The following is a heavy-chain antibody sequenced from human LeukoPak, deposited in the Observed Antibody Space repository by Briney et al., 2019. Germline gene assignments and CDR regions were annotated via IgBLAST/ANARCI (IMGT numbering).Heavy chain of an antibody. V-gene: IGHV1-2*02. CDR3: ARIPYRSSSWSSDY. Sequence: ASVKVSCKASGYTFTGYYMHWVRQAPGQGLEWVGWINPNSGGTNYAQKFQGRVTMTRDTSISTAYMELSRLRSDDTAVYYCARIPYRSSSWSSDYWGQGTLVTVSS. CDR2: INPNSGGT. J-gene: IGHJ4*02. CDR1: GYTFTGYY. D-gene: IGHD6-13*01.